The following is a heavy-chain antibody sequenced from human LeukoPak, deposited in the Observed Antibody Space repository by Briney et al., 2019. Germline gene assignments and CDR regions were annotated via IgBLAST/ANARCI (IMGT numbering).Heavy chain of an antibody. V-gene: IGHV2-70*11. CDR2: IDWDDDK. D-gene: IGHD3-22*01. CDR1: GFSLSTSGMC. CDR3: ARYYDSSGYLGNYFDY. J-gene: IGHJ4*02. Sequence: ESGPTLVKPTQTLTLTCTFSGFSLSTSGMCVSWIRQPPGKALEWLARIDWDDDKYYSTSLKTRLTISKDTSKNQVVLTMTNMDPVDTATYYCARYYDSSGYLGNYFDYWGQGTLVTVSS.